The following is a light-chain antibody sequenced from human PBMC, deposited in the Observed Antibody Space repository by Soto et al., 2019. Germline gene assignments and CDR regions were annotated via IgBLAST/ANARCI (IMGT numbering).Light chain of an antibody. Sequence: QSALTQPASVSGCPGQSITISCTGTSSDVGGYDYVSWYQLHPGKAPKLMVFEVNNRPSGVSYRFSGSKSGNTASLTISGLQAEDEADYFCSAYATTYTYVFGTGTKVT. V-gene: IGLV2-14*01. CDR2: EVN. J-gene: IGLJ1*01. CDR1: SSDVGGYDY. CDR3: SAYATTYTYV.